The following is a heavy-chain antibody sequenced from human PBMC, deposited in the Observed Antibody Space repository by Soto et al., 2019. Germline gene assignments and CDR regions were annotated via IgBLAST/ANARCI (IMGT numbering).Heavy chain of an antibody. CDR3: ARTRDSSSGNWFDP. J-gene: IGHJ5*02. CDR2: IDWDDDK. D-gene: IGHD6-13*01. V-gene: IGHV2-70*01. Sequence: SGPKLVNPKQTLALTCTFSGFSLSTSGMCVSWIRQPPGKALEWLALIDWDDDKYYSTSLKTRLTISKDTSKNQVVLTMTNMDPVDTATYYCARTRDSSSGNWFDPWGQGTLVTVS. CDR1: GFSLSTSGMC.